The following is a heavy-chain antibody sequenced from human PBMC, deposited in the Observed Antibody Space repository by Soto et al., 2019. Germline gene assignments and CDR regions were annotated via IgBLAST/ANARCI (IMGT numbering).Heavy chain of an antibody. D-gene: IGHD3-10*01. CDR3: ARLDRNYYGSGSYIGY. J-gene: IGHJ4*02. CDR2: IYYSGST. V-gene: IGHV4-39*01. Sequence: ETLSLTCAVSGGSISSGGYYWGWIRQPPGKGLEWIGSIYYSGSTYYNPSLKSRVTISVDTSKNQFSLKLSSVTAADTAVYYCARLDRNYYGSGSYIGYWGQGTLVTVSS. CDR1: GGSISSGGYY.